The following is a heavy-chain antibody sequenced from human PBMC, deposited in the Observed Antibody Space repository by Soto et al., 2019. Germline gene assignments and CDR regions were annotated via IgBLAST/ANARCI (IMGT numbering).Heavy chain of an antibody. CDR1: GFTFSDYG. J-gene: IGHJ2*01. CDR2: IWYDGSNK. Sequence: GGSLRLSCAASGFTFSDYGMHWVRQAPGEGLEWVAVIWYDGSNKYYADSVKGRFTISRDNSKNTLYLQMNSLRAEDTAVYYCTRDVTSRYFDLWGRGTLVTVSS. CDR3: TRDVTSRYFDL. V-gene: IGHV3-33*01.